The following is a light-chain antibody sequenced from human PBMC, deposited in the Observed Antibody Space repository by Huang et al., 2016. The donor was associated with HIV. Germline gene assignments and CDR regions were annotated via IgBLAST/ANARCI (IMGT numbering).Light chain of an antibody. V-gene: IGKV1-39*01. J-gene: IGKJ4*01. Sequence: DIQVTQSPSSLSASVGDRVTITCQTSQRLSSHLSWYQQKIGKGPRLLIYSSTVLQSGVPSRFTGSGSGTDFTLTINSLQPEDFATYYCQQTYSAPVTFGGGTRVEIK. CDR2: SST. CDR1: QRLSSH. CDR3: QQTYSAPVT.